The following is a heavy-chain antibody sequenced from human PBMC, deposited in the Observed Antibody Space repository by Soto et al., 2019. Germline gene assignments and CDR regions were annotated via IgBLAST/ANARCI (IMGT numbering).Heavy chain of an antibody. D-gene: IGHD3-22*01. CDR1: GGSISSSSYY. V-gene: IGHV4-39*01. CDR3: ARHNSSGYWVIYYFDY. Sequence: ETLSLTCTVSGGSISSSSYYCGWIRQPPGKGLEWIGSIYYSGSTYYNPSLKSRVTISVDTSKNQFSLKLSSVTAADTAVYYCARHNSSGYWVIYYFDYWGQGTLVTVSS. J-gene: IGHJ4*02. CDR2: IYYSGST.